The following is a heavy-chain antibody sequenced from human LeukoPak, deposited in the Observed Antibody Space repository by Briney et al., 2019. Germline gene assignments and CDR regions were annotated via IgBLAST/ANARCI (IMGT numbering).Heavy chain of an antibody. Sequence: ASVKVSCKASGYTFTGYYIHWVRQAPGQGLEWMGGIIPIFGTANYAQKFQGRVTITADESTSTAYMELSSLRSEDTAVYYCAIGLTPGLNYYMDVWGKGTTVTISS. CDR2: IIPIFGTA. CDR3: AIGLTPGLNYYMDV. CDR1: GYTFTGYY. D-gene: IGHD4-23*01. V-gene: IGHV1-69*13. J-gene: IGHJ6*03.